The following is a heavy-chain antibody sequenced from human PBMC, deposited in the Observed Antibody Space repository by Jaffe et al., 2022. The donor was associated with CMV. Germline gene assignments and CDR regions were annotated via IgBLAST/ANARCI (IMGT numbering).Heavy chain of an antibody. J-gene: IGHJ5*02. D-gene: IGHD3-3*01. CDR3: AHREPYYDFWSGYYTEGGGYNWFDP. CDR2: IYWDDDK. CDR1: GFSLSTSGVG. Sequence: QITLKESGPTLVKPTQTLTLTCTFSGFSLSTSGVGVGWIRQPPGKALEWLALIYWDDDKRYSPSLKSRLTITKDTSKNQVVLTMTNMDPVDTATYYCAHREPYYDFWSGYYTEGGGYNWFDPWGQGTLVTVSS. V-gene: IGHV2-5*02.